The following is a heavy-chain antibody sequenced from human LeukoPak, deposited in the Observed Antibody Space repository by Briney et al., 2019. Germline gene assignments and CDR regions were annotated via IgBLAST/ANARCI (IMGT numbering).Heavy chain of an antibody. CDR2: IYYSGST. D-gene: IGHD2-21*02. CDR1: GGSISSYY. J-gene: IGHJ5*02. Sequence: SETLSLTCTVSGGSISSYYWSWIRQPPGKGLEWIGYIYYSGSTNYNPSLKSRVTISVDTSKNQSSLKLSSVTAADTAVYYCARATRCGGDCLNWFDPWGQGTLVTVSS. CDR3: ARATRCGGDCLNWFDP. V-gene: IGHV4-59*01.